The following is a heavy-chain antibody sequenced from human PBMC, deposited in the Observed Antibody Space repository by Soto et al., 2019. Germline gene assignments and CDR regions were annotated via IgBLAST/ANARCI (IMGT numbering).Heavy chain of an antibody. J-gene: IGHJ4*02. D-gene: IGHD5-12*01. Sequence: PGGSLRLSCAASGFTFSSYSMNWVRQAPGKGLEWVSSISSSSSYIYYADSVKGRFTISRDNAKNSLYLQMNSLRAEDTAVYYCARGGGYDPATFDYWGQGTLVTVSS. V-gene: IGHV3-21*01. CDR3: ARGGGYDPATFDY. CDR2: ISSSSSYI. CDR1: GFTFSSYS.